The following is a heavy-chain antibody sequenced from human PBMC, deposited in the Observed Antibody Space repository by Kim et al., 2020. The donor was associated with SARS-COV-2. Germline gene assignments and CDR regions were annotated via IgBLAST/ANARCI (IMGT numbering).Heavy chain of an antibody. J-gene: IGHJ5*02. CDR2: IYYSGST. D-gene: IGHD2-2*01. CDR3: ARQGAYAAKWFDP. V-gene: IGHV4-59*08. Sequence: PPGEGLWWIGYIYYSGSTTYKPTLKSRVTISVDTSRTQFSLKLTSATAADTAVYYCARQGAYAAKWFDPGGQGTLFTVSS.